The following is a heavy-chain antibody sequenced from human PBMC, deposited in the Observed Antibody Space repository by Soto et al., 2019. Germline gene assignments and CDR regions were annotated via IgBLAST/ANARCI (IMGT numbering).Heavy chain of an antibody. CDR1: GFTFTNFA. V-gene: IGHV3-23*01. CDR2: ITGSGGHT. CDR3: ARESEDLTSNFDY. Sequence: LRLSCAASGFTFTNFAMNWVRQAPGKGLEWVSGITGSGGHTYYADSVKVRFTISRDNSKNSVYLEMNSLSAEDTAVYYCARESEDLTSNFDYWGQGTLVTVSS. J-gene: IGHJ4*02.